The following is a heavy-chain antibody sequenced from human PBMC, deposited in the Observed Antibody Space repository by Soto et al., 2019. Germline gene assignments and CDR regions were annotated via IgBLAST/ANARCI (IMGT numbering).Heavy chain of an antibody. D-gene: IGHD5-12*01. Sequence: GGSLILSCAASGFTFSCSAMHWVRQASGKGLEWVGRIRSKANSYATAYAASVKGRFTISRDDSKNTAYLQMNSLKTEDTAVYYCTRHWEYSGYERYDYWGQGTLVTVSS. CDR2: IRSKANSYAT. CDR3: TRHWEYSGYERYDY. CDR1: GFTFSCSA. J-gene: IGHJ4*02. V-gene: IGHV3-73*01.